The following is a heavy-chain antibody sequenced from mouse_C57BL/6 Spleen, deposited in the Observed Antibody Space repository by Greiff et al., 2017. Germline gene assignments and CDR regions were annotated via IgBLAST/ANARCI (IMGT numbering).Heavy chain of an antibody. D-gene: IGHD2-1*01. CDR3: ARDGPYGNYFDY. V-gene: IGHV5-16*01. CDR1: GFTFSDYY. J-gene: IGHJ2*01. Sequence: DVQLQESEGGLVQPGSSMKLSCTASGFTFSDYYMAWVRQVPEKGLEWVANINYDGSSTYYLDSLKSRFIISRDNAKNILYLQMSSLKSEDTATYYCARDGPYGNYFDYWGQGTTLTVSS. CDR2: INYDGSST.